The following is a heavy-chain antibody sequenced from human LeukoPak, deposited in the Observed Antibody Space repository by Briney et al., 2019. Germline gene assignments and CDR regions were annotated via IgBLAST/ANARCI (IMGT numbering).Heavy chain of an antibody. J-gene: IGHJ4*02. D-gene: IGHD4-11*01. CDR2: IYYSGST. V-gene: IGHV4-61*05. CDR1: GGSISSSSYY. CDR3: ARHASRGLEYYFDY. Sequence: SETLSLTCTVSGGSISSSSYYWSWIRQPPGKGLEWIGYIYYSGSTNYNPSLKSRVTISVDTSKNQFSLKLSSVTAADTAVYYCARHASRGLEYYFDYWGQGTLVTVSS.